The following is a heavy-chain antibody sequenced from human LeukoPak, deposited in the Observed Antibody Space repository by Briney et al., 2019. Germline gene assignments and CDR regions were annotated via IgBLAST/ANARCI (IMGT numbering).Heavy chain of an antibody. CDR2: LYYTGST. Sequence: SQTLSLTCTVSGGSISRAGYYYTWIRQHPGTGLEWLGYLYYTGSTNYNPSLKSRVTFSLHTSKNQFSLKLNSVTAADTAVYYCARGTFDGSGYSPADYWGQGTLVTVSS. CDR3: ARGTFDGSGYSPADY. V-gene: IGHV4-31*03. J-gene: IGHJ4*02. D-gene: IGHD3-22*01. CDR1: GGSISRAGYY.